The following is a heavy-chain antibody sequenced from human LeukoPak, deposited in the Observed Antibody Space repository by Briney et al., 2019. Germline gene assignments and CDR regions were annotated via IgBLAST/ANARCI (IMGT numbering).Heavy chain of an antibody. CDR1: GGSISSSSYY. CDR2: IYYSGST. J-gene: IGHJ4*02. D-gene: IGHD4-23*01. V-gene: IGHV4-39*01. Sequence: SETLSLTCTASGGSISSSSYYWGWIRQPPGKGLEWIGSIYYSGSTYYNPSLKSRVTISVGTSKNQFSLKLSSVTAADTAVYYCARQETVVTLDYWGQGTLVTVSS. CDR3: ARQETVVTLDY.